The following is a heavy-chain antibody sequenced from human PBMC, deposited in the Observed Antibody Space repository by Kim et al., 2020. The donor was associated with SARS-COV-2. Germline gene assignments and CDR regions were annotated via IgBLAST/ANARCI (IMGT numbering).Heavy chain of an antibody. V-gene: IGHV1-2*06. D-gene: IGHD1-26*01. CDR2: INPKSGGT. CDR1: GYTFTDYY. J-gene: IGHJ4*02. CDR3: ARDVGSQGY. Sequence: ASVKVSCKASGYTFTDYYMHWVRQAPGQGLEWMGRINPKSGGTNHAQKFQGRVSMTRDTSISTAYMELSRLTSDDTAVYSCARDVGSQGYWGQGTLVTVSS.